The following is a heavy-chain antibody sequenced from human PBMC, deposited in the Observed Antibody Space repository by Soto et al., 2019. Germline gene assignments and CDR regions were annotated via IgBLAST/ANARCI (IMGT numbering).Heavy chain of an antibody. CDR3: AVAVAGTTAIGY. CDR1: ECIFSSGR. D-gene: IGHD6-19*01. Sequence: GGSERHTGAEAECIFSSGRLHSISQTPGKGLVWVSRINSDGSRTSYADSVKGRFTISRDNAKNTLYLQMNSLRAEDTAVYYCAVAVAGTTAIGYWGQGTLVTVSS. J-gene: IGHJ4*02. CDR2: INSDGSRT. V-gene: IGHV3-74*01.